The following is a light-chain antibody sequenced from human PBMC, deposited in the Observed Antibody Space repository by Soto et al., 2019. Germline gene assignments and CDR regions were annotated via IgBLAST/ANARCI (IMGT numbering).Light chain of an antibody. J-gene: IGKJ4*01. Sequence: EIVLTQSPATLSLSPGERATLSCRASQIFTIYLACYQQQLGQTPRLLIYDASRSATVIPARFSGSGFGTDFNLTFSSLEPEDFAVYYCQQRSNWPLTFGGGTKVDIK. CDR2: DAS. CDR3: QQRSNWPLT. CDR1: QIFTIY. V-gene: IGKV3-11*01.